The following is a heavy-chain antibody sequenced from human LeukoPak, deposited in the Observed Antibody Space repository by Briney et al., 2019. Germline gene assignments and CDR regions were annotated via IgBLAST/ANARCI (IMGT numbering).Heavy chain of an antibody. D-gene: IGHD6-19*01. CDR1: GFTFSSSA. CDR2: LSGSGGTT. CDR3: ARDKQGSFIY. J-gene: IGHJ4*02. V-gene: IGHV3-23*01. Sequence: GGSLRLSCAASGFTFSSSAMSWVRQAPGKGLEWVSALSGSGGTTYYADSVKGRFTMSRDNSKNTLSLQMNSLRAEDTAVFYCARDKQGSFIYWGQGTLVTVSS.